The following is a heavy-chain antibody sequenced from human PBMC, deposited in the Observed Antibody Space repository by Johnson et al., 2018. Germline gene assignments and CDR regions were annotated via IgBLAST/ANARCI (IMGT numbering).Heavy chain of an antibody. CDR1: GFTFSDYY. Sequence: QVQLVQSGGGLVKPGGSLRLSCAASGFTFSDYYMSWIRQAPGKGLEWVSYISSSGSTIYYAASVKGRFPISRDNARNSLYLQMNTLSAEDTAVYYCARDRPGGGWPLDAFDIWGQGTMVTVSS. CDR2: ISSSGSTI. V-gene: IGHV3-11*04. CDR3: ARDRPGGGWPLDAFDI. J-gene: IGHJ3*02. D-gene: IGHD6-19*01.